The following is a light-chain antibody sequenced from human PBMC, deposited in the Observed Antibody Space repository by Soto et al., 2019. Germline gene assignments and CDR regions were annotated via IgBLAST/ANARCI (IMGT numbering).Light chain of an antibody. J-gene: IGKJ5*01. V-gene: IGKV3-11*01. CDR1: HSISTY. CDR3: QQRTHWPS. CDR2: DAS. Sequence: EIVLTQSPATLSLSPGGRATLSCRASHSISTYLGWYQQRPGQAPRLLIYDASSRATGIPARFSGSGSGTDFTRTISSLEPEDFAVYYCQQRTHWPSFGQGTRLEIK.